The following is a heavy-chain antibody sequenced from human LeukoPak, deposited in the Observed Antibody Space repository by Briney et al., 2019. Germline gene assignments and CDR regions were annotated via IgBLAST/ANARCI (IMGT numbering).Heavy chain of an antibody. J-gene: IGHJ4*02. CDR1: GFTFSSYG. D-gene: IGHD2-21*02. CDR2: ISYDGSNK. V-gene: IGHV3-30*18. Sequence: PGGSLRLSCAASGFTFSSYGMHWVRQAPGKGLEWVAVISYDGSNKSYADSVKGRFTISRDNSKNTLYLQMNSLRAEDTAVYYCAKDSPRVVVTATLDYWGQGTLVTVSS. CDR3: AKDSPRVVVTATLDY.